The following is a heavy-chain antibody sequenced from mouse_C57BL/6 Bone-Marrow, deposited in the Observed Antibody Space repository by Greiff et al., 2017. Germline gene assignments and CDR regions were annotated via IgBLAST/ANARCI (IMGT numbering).Heavy chain of an antibody. CDR3: ARPLDYVVFGY. CDR2: IYPRSGNT. J-gene: IGHJ3*02. V-gene: IGHV1-81*01. CDR1: GYTFTSYG. Sequence: QVQLQQSGAELARPGASVKLSCKASGYTFTSYGISWVKQRTGQGLEWIGEIYPRSGNTYYNEKFKGKATLTADKSSSTAYMELRSLTSEDSAVYYCARPLDYVVFGYWGQGTMVTV. D-gene: IGHD2-4*01.